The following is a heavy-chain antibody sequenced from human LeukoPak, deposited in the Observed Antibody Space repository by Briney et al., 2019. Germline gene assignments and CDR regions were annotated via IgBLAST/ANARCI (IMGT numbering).Heavy chain of an antibody. V-gene: IGHV3-30*03. Sequence: GGSLRLSCAASGFTFSSYSMNWVRQAPGKGLEWVAVISYDGSNKYYADSVKGRFTISRDNSKNTLYLQMNSLRAEDTAVYYCARDAPGGDYFDYWGQGTLVTVSS. CDR1: GFTFSSYS. CDR2: ISYDGSNK. J-gene: IGHJ4*02. CDR3: ARDAPGGDYFDY. D-gene: IGHD3-10*01.